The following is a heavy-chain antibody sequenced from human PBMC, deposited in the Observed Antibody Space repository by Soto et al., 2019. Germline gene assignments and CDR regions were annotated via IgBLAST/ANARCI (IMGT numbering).Heavy chain of an antibody. Sequence: EVQLVESGGGSVQPGGSLRLSCAASGFTLSSRSMNWVRQAPGKGLEWVAYISGSSTTIYYADSVKGRFTICRNNAKKAVYLQMNSLRDEDTAVYYCARGELDRTIDYWGQGTLVTVYS. V-gene: IGHV3-48*02. D-gene: IGHD1-1*01. CDR1: GFTLSSRS. CDR2: ISGSSTTI. J-gene: IGHJ4*02. CDR3: ARGELDRTIDY.